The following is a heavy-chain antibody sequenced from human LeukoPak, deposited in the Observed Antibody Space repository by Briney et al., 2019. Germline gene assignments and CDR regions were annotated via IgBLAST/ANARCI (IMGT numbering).Heavy chain of an antibody. V-gene: IGHV4-34*01. CDR1: GGSFSGYY. CDR2: INHSGGT. D-gene: IGHD1-26*01. Sequence: PSETLSLTCAVYGGSFSGYYWSWIRQPPGKGLEWIGEINHSGGTNYNPSLKSRVTISVDTSKNQFSLKLSSVTAADTAVYYCARRRGSASYYRIDYWGQGTLVTVSS. CDR3: ARRRGSASYYRIDY. J-gene: IGHJ4*02.